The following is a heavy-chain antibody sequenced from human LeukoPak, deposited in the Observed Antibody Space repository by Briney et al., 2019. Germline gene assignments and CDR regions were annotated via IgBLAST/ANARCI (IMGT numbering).Heavy chain of an antibody. CDR3: ARLSPVTMKGVSYWYFDL. CDR2: IKEDGSEK. Sequence: QTGRSLRLSCAASGFIFSSYWMTWVRQAPGKGLEWVANIKEDGSEKSYEDSVKGRFTISRDNGKNSMYLQMNSPRAEDTAVYYCARLSPVTMKGVSYWYFDLWGRGAQVTVSS. CDR1: GFIFSSYW. J-gene: IGHJ2*01. V-gene: IGHV3-7*01. D-gene: IGHD3-22*01.